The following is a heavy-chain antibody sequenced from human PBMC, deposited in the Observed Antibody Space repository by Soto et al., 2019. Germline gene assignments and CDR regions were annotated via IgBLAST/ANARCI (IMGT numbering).Heavy chain of an antibody. CDR3: ARAHDSSSWFIDY. Sequence: PSETLYLTCPFSGGSISSYDLSWIRTPPGKGLEWIGYIYYSGSTNYNPSLKSRVTISVDTSKNQFSLKLSSVTAADTAVYYCARAHDSSSWFIDYWGQGTLVTVSS. V-gene: IGHV4-59*01. CDR1: GGSISSYD. D-gene: IGHD6-13*01. J-gene: IGHJ4*02. CDR2: IYYSGST.